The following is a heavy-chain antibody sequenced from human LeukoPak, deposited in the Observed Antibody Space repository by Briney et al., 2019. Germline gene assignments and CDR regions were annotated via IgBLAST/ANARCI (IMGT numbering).Heavy chain of an antibody. D-gene: IGHD3-10*01. V-gene: IGHV3-30*18. CDR3: AKDRLVRGVTDFDY. J-gene: IGHJ4*02. Sequence: PGRSLRLSCAASGFTFSSYGMHWVRQAPGKGLEWVAVISYDGSKKFYADSVKGRFTISRDNSKNTLYLQMNSLRAEDTAVYYCAKDRLVRGVTDFDYWGQGTLVTVSS. CDR2: ISYDGSKK. CDR1: GFTFSSYG.